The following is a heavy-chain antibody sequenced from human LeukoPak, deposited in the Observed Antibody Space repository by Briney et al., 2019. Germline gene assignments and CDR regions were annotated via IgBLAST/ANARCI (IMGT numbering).Heavy chain of an antibody. CDR1: GGSFSGYY. D-gene: IGHD6-13*01. CDR3: ARGPAAAGRAIPFDY. J-gene: IGHJ4*02. CDR2: INHSGST. V-gene: IGHV4-34*01. Sequence: SETLSLTCAVYGGSFSGYYWNWIRQPPGKGLEWIGEINHSGSTNYNPSLKSRVTISVDTSKNQFSLKLSSVTAADTAVYYCARGPAAAGRAIPFDYWGQGTLVTVSS.